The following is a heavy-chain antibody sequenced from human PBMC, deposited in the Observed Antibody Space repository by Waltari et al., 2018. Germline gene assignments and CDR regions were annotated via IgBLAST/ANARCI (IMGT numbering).Heavy chain of an antibody. CDR1: GFSLSTSGVG. Sequence: QITLKESGPTLVKPTQTLTLTCTFSGFSLSTSGVGVGWIRQPPGKALEWIALIYWNDYKRYSPSLTSRLTITKDTSKNQVVLTMTNMDPVDTATYHRAHRPSGSYLYNWFDPWGQGTLVTVSS. CDR3: AHRPSGSYLYNWFDP. J-gene: IGHJ5*02. V-gene: IGHV2-5*01. CDR2: IYWNDYK. D-gene: IGHD1-26*01.